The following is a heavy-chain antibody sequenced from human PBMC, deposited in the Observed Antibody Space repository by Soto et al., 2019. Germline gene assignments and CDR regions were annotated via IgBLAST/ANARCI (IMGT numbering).Heavy chain of an antibody. CDR1: GGSISSGGYS. D-gene: IGHD4-17*01. CDR3: AREDYVGYYFDY. V-gene: IGHV4-30-2*01. CDR2: IYHSGST. Sequence: QLQLQESGSGLVKPSQTLSLTCAVSGGSISSGGYSWSWIRQPPGKGLEWIGYIYHSGSTYYNPSLKSRXXIXVXXSKNQFSLKLSSVTAADTAVYYCAREDYVGYYFDYWGQGTLVTVSS. J-gene: IGHJ4*02.